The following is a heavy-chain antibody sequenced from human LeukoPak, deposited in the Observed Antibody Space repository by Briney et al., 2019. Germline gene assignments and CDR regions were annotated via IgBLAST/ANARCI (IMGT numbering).Heavy chain of an antibody. Sequence: SETLSLTCTVSGGSISSGGYYWSWIRQPAGKGLEWIGRIYTSGSTNYNPSLRGRVTMSVDTSKNQFSLKLSSVTAADTAVYYCARDLRAPIAAAGTGQYDAFDIWGQGTMVTVSS. CDR3: ARDLRAPIAAAGTGQYDAFDI. J-gene: IGHJ3*02. CDR2: IYTSGST. V-gene: IGHV4-61*02. D-gene: IGHD6-13*01. CDR1: GGSISSGGYY.